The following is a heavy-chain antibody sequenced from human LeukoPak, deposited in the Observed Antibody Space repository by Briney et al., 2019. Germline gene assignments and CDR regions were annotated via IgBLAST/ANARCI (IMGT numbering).Heavy chain of an antibody. J-gene: IGHJ4*02. CDR1: GGSFSGYY. D-gene: IGHD1-26*01. CDR3: ARAPQWELLGIDY. V-gene: IGHV4-34*01. CDR2: INHSGST. Sequence: TSETLSLTCAVYGGSFSGYYWSWIRQPPGKGLEWIGEINHSGSTNYNPSLKSRVTISVDTSKNQFSLKLSSVTAADTAVYYCARAPQWELLGIDYWGQGTLVTVSS.